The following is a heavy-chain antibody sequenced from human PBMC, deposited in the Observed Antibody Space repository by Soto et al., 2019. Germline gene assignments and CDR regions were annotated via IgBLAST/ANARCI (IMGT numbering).Heavy chain of an antibody. CDR1: GGSISSYY. CDR2: MYDSGST. Sequence: QGQLQESGPGLVKPSETLSLTCTVSGGSISSYYWSWIRQPPGKGLEWIGYMYDSGSTTYNPSLKSRVTITVDTSKNQFSLKLSSVTAAATAVYYCARDTSHYDIFDEGLGFDYWGQGNLVTVSS. D-gene: IGHD3-9*01. CDR3: ARDTSHYDIFDEGLGFDY. V-gene: IGHV4-59*01. J-gene: IGHJ4*02.